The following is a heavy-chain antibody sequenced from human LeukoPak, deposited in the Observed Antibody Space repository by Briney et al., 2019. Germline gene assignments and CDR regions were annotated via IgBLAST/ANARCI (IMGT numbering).Heavy chain of an antibody. D-gene: IGHD3-10*01. CDR1: GGSISSSNW. V-gene: IGHV4-4*02. Sequence: SETLSLTCAVSGGSISSSNWWSWVRQPPGKGLEWIGEIYHSGSTNYNPSLKSRVTISVDKSKNQFSLKLSSVTAADTAVCYCARAVFTMVRGVITHYYFDYWGQATLVTVSS. CDR2: IYHSGST. CDR3: ARAVFTMVRGVITHYYFDY. J-gene: IGHJ4*02.